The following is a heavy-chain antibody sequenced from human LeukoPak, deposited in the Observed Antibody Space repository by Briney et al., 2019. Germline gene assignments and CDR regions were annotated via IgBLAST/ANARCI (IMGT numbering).Heavy chain of an antibody. D-gene: IGHD3-3*01. V-gene: IGHV3-48*03. CDR1: GFTFNSDE. J-gene: IGHJ3*02. CDR3: ARDRDWSGARTPRNTFDI. CDR2: ISSSGSST. Sequence: GGSLRLSCAASGFTFNSDEMNWVRQAPGKGPEWISYISSSGSSTYYADSVKGRFTVSRDNSKNTLYLQMNSLRAEDTAVYYCARDRDWSGARTPRNTFDIWGQGTMVTVSS.